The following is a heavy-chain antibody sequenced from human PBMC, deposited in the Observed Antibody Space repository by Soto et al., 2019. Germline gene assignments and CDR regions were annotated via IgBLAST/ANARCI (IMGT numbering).Heavy chain of an antibody. CDR1: GYTFTTYD. V-gene: IGHV1-3*01. CDR3: ARGVEGSGAYSASDL. CDR2: INAGNGNT. D-gene: IGHD3-10*01. Sequence: QVQLVQSGAEVKKPGASVKVSCKASGYTFTTYDMHWVRQAPGQRPEWMAWINAGNGNTQYSQKFQGRLTITRDTFASTAYMELSSLISEDTAVYYCARGVEGSGAYSASDLWGQGTMVTVSS. J-gene: IGHJ3*01.